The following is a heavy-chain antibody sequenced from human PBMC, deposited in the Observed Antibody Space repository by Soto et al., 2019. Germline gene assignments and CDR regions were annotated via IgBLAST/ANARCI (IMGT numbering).Heavy chain of an antibody. J-gene: IGHJ3*01. CDR1: GGTLNKHS. CDR3: ARGVTSGWLKGAYDV. Sequence: QVQLVQSGAELKKPGSSVKVSCKASGGTLNKHSITWVRRAPGEGLEWLGGIIPMFGIPNYSQKFQGRVTTTADVSTNTSHMELNSPTSDYSAVYYGARGVTSGWLKGAYDVWGQGTMVTVSS. CDR2: IIPMFGIP. D-gene: IGHD6-19*01. V-gene: IGHV1-69*01.